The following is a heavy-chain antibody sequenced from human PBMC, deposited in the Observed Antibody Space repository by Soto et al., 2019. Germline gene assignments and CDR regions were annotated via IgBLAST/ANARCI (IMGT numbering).Heavy chain of an antibody. J-gene: IGHJ4*02. Sequence: QVQLVESGGGVVQPGTSLRLSCAASGFTFSSYGFHWVRQALGKGLEWVADIWSDGSKQYYADPVKGRFTISRDDSKNTLYLQMNSLTADDTAVYYCARDLSYGSGSDWGQGTLVTVSS. V-gene: IGHV3-33*01. CDR2: IWSDGSKQ. CDR1: GFTFSSYG. CDR3: ARDLSYGSGSD. D-gene: IGHD3-10*01.